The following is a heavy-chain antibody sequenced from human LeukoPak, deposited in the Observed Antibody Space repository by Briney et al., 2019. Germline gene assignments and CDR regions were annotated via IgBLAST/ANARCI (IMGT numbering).Heavy chain of an antibody. Sequence: SEALSLTCTVSGDSISSGNYWGWIRQPPGKGLEWIGSIFHTGSTYFNLSLKSRVTISVDTSKNQFSLKLSSVTAADTAVYYCARGGSSWEGAFDIWGQGTMVTVSS. CDR3: ARGGSSWEGAFDI. J-gene: IGHJ3*02. CDR2: IFHTGST. D-gene: IGHD6-13*01. CDR1: GDSISSGNY. V-gene: IGHV4-38-2*02.